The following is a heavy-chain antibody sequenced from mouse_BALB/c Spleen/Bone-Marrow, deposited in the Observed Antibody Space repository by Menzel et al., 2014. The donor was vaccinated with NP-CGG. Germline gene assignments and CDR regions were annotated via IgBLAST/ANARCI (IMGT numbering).Heavy chain of an antibody. CDR1: GFTLSSYA. J-gene: IGHJ1*01. CDR2: ISSGGSYT. V-gene: IGHV5-9-3*01. CDR3: ARPRYSGVAYWYFEV. D-gene: IGHD3-1*01. Sequence: EVQVVESGGDLVKSGGSLKLSCAASGFTLSSYAMSWVRQTPEKRLEWVATISSGGSYTYYPDSVKGRFTISRDTARNTLYLQMSSLRSEDTAMYYCARPRYSGVAYWYFEVWGSGTTVTVSS.